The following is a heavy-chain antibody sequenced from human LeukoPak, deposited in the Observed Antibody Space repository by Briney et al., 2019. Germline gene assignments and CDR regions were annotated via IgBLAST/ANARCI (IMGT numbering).Heavy chain of an antibody. D-gene: IGHD3-22*01. CDR2: ISAYNGNT. CDR3: VRPLPYSYDHSGLYAFDI. V-gene: IGHV1-18*01. J-gene: IGHJ3*02. Sequence: ASMKVPCKTSGYIFSSYSITWVRQAPGQGLEWVGWISAYNGNTNYAQKFQGRVTMTTDSSTSTAYMELRNLRSDDTAVYYCVRPLPYSYDHSGLYAFDIWGHGTMVTVSS. CDR1: GYIFSSYS.